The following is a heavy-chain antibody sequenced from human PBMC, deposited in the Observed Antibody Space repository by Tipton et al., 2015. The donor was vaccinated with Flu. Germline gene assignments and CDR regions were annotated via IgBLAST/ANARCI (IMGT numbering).Heavy chain of an antibody. CDR2: ISGSGGST. CDR1: GFTFSSYA. CDR3: AKDHRSSGYLDYYFDY. J-gene: IGHJ4*02. V-gene: IGHV3-23*01. D-gene: IGHD3-22*01. Sequence: SLRLSCAASGFTFSSYALSWVRQAPGKGLEWVSAISGSGGSTYYADSVKGRFTISRDNSKNTLYLQMNSLRAEDTAVYYCAKDHRSSGYLDYYFDYWGQGTLVTVSS.